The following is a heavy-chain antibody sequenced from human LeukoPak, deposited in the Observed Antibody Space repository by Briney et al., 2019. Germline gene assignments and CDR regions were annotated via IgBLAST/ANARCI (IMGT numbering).Heavy chain of an antibody. CDR2: IYYSGST. V-gene: IGHV4-39*07. CDR3: ARVYYGSGSDGGWFDP. CDR1: GGSISSSSYY. J-gene: IGHJ5*02. D-gene: IGHD3-10*01. Sequence: SETLSLTCTVSGGSISSSSYYWGWIRQPPGKGLGWIGSIYYSGSTYYNPTLKSLVAISVDTSKSQFSLKLSSVTAADTAVYYCARVYYGSGSDGGWFDPWGQGTLVTVSS.